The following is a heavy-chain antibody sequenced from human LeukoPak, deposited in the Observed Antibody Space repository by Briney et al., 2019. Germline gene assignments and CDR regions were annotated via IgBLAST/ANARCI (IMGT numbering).Heavy chain of an antibody. Sequence: PSETLSLTCTVSGGSISSGDYYWSWIRQPPGKGLEWIGYIYYSGSTYYNPSLKSRVTISVDTSKNQFSLKLQSVTAADTAVYYCARTLPLSRGVIVDSWGQGALVTVSS. D-gene: IGHD3-10*01. CDR3: ARTLPLSRGVIVDS. CDR2: IYYSGST. J-gene: IGHJ4*02. V-gene: IGHV4-30-4*01. CDR1: GGSISSGDYY.